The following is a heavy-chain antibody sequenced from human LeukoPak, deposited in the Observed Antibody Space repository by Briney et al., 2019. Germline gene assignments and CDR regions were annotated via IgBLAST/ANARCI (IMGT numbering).Heavy chain of an antibody. CDR2: ISWNSGSI. CDR3: AKGAITMIVYDAFDI. D-gene: IGHD3-22*01. J-gene: IGHJ3*02. V-gene: IGHV3-9*01. Sequence: GGSLRLSCAASGFTFDDYAMHWVRQAPGKGLEWVSGISWNSGSIGYADSVKGRFTISRDNAKNSLYLQMNSLRAEDTALYYCAKGAITMIVYDAFDIWGQGTMVTVSS. CDR1: GFTFDDYA.